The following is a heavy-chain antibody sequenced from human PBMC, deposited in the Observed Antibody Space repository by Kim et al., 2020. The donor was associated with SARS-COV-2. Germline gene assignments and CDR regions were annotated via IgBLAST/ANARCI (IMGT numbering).Heavy chain of an antibody. CDR2: IYSGGST. Sequence: GGSLRLSCAASGFTVSSNYMSWVRQAPGKGLEWVSVIYSGGSTYYADSVKGRFTISRDNSKNTLYLQMNSLRAEDTAVYYCARDRELEGGTDMGRVYYYGMDVWGQETTVTVSS. CDR3: ARDRELEGGTDMGRVYYYGMDV. D-gene: IGHD1-1*01. V-gene: IGHV3-53*01. J-gene: IGHJ6*02. CDR1: GFTVSSNY.